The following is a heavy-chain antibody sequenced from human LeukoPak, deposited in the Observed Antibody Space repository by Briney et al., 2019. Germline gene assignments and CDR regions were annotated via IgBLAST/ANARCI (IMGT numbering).Heavy chain of an antibody. CDR1: GFTFSSYS. Sequence: PGGSLRLSCAASGFTFSSYSMNWVRQAPGKGLEWVSSISSSSYIYYADSVKGRFTISRDNAKNSLHLQMNSLRAEDTAVYYCARDSTVTTKNLDYWGQGTLVTVSS. CDR3: ARDSTVTTKNLDY. D-gene: IGHD4-17*01. V-gene: IGHV3-21*01. CDR2: ISSSSYI. J-gene: IGHJ4*02.